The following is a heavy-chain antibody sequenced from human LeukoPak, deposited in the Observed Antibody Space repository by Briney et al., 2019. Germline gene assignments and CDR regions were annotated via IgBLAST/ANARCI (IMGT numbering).Heavy chain of an antibody. CDR2: INPSGGST. J-gene: IGHJ6*03. D-gene: IGHD6-19*01. V-gene: IGHV1-46*01. CDR1: GYTFTSYY. Sequence: ASVKVSCKASGYTFTSYYMHWVRHAPGQGLEWMGIINPSGGSTSYAQKFQGRVTMTRDMSTSTVYMELSSLRSEDTAVYYCASSGAVAGIRPYYYMDVWGKGTTVTVSS. CDR3: ASSGAVAGIRPYYYMDV.